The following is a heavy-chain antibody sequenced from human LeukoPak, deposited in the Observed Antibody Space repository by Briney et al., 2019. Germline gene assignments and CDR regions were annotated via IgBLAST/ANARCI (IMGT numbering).Heavy chain of an antibody. CDR2: ISGGGGST. Sequence: GGSLRLSCAASGFTFSSYAMSWVRQAPGKGLEWVSAISGGGGSTYYADSVKGRFTISRDNSKNTLYLQMNSLRAEDTAVYYCAKETYCSSTSCYTKEIYWGQGTLVTVSS. CDR1: GFTFSSYA. J-gene: IGHJ4*02. CDR3: AKETYCSSTSCYTKEIY. V-gene: IGHV3-23*01. D-gene: IGHD2-2*02.